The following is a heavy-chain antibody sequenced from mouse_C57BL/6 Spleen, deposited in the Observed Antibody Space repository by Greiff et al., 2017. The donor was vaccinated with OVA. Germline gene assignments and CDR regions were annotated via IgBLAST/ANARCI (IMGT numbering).Heavy chain of an antibody. D-gene: IGHD1-1*01. CDR2: ILPGSGST. CDR3: ARGYYYGSSYAYWYFDV. CDR1: GYTFTGYW. J-gene: IGHJ1*03. Sequence: VQRVESGAELLKPGASVKLSCKATGYTFTGYWIEWVKPRPGHGLEWIGEILPGSGSTNYNEKFKGKATFTADTSSNTAYMQLSSLTTEDSAIYYCARGYYYGSSYAYWYFDVWGTGTTVTVSS. V-gene: IGHV1-9*01.